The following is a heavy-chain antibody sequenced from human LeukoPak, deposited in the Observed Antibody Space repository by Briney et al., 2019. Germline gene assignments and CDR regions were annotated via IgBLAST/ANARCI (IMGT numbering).Heavy chain of an antibody. CDR1: GGSIISSNYY. CDR3: ASTLRFLPYRRFDY. CDR2: IYQSGSGSS. V-gene: IGHV4-39*01. Sequence: SETLSLTCSVSGGSIISSNYYWGWIRQPPGKGLEWIGSIYQSGSGSSYYNPSLKSRVTRSGDTSKNQFFLRLSSVTAADTAVYYCASTLRFLPYRRFDYWGQGTLVTVPS. J-gene: IGHJ4*02. D-gene: IGHD3-3*01.